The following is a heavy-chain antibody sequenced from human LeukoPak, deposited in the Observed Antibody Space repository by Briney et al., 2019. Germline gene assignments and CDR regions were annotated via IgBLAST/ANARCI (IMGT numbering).Heavy chain of an antibody. CDR1: GFTFSSYG. V-gene: IGHV3-30*03. D-gene: IGHD1-14*01. CDR3: ARETPEYD. Sequence: GGSLRLSCAASGFTFSSYGMHWVRQAPGKGLEWVAVISYDGSNKNDADSGKGRFTISRDNSKNTLYLQMNSLRDEDTAVYYCARETPEYDWGQGTLVTVSS. J-gene: IGHJ4*02. CDR2: ISYDGSNK.